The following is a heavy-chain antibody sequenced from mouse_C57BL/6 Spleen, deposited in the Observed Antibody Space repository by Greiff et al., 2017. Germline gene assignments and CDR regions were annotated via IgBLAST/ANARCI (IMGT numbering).Heavy chain of an antibody. V-gene: IGHV3-6*01. Sequence: ESGPGLVKPSQSLSLTCSVTGYSITSGYYWNWIRQFPGNKLEWMGYISYDGSNNYNPSLKNRISITRDTSKNQFFLKLNSVTTEDTATYYCARGDEGYFDVWGTGTTVTVSS. J-gene: IGHJ1*03. CDR1: GYSITSGYY. D-gene: IGHD3-3*01. CDR3: ARGDEGYFDV. CDR2: ISYDGSN.